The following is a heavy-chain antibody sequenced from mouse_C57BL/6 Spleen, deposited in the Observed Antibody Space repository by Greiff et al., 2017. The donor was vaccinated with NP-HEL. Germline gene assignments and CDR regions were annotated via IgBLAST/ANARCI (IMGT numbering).Heavy chain of an antibody. Sequence: QVQLKESGAELVKPGASVKLSCKASGYTFTEYTIHWVKQRSGQGLEWIGWFYPGSGSIKYNEKFKDKATLTADKSSSTVSMELSRLTSEDSAVYFCARHEKLDYYGSSYFAYWGQGTLVTVSA. CDR2: FYPGSGSI. CDR1: GYTFTEYT. D-gene: IGHD1-1*01. J-gene: IGHJ3*01. V-gene: IGHV1-62-2*01. CDR3: ARHEKLDYYGSSYFAY.